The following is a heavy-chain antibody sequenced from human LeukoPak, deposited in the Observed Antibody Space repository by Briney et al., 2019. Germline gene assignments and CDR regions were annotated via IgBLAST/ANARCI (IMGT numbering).Heavy chain of an antibody. V-gene: IGHV3-20*04. CDR2: INWNGGST. Sequence: GGSLRLSCAASGFTFTDQGMSWVRQAPGKGLEWVSGINWNGGSTGYADSVRGRFTISRDNAKNSLYLQMNSLRAEDTALYYCARGGRGGYSSASEYYFDYWGQGTLVTVSS. CDR3: ARGGRGGYSSASEYYFDY. J-gene: IGHJ4*02. CDR1: GFTFTDQG. D-gene: IGHD5-18*01.